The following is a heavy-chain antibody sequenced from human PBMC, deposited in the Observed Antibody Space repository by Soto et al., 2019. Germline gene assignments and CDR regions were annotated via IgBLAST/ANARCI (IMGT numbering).Heavy chain of an antibody. CDR3: ARHPLGRDGYNAQVWAFDI. CDR2: IYPGDSDT. Sequence: GEYLKISCKGSGSSFTSYWIDCVRKMLGKGLEWMGIIYPGDSDTRYSPSFQGQVTISADKSISTAYLQWSSLKASDTAMYYCARHPLGRDGYNAQVWAFDIWGQGTMVTGSS. J-gene: IGHJ3*02. CDR1: GSSFTSYW. V-gene: IGHV5-51*01. D-gene: IGHD5-12*01.